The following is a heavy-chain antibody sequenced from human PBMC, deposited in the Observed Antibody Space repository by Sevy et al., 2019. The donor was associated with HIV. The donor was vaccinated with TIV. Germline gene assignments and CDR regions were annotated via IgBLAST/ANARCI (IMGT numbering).Heavy chain of an antibody. CDR3: ARPPEVTPSSGWPKYYYYYMDV. J-gene: IGHJ6*03. Sequence: GGSLRLSCAASGFTFSSYEMNWVRQAPGKGLEWVSYISSSGSTIYYADSVKGRFTISRDNAKNSLYLQMNSLRAEDTAVYYCARPPEVTPSSGWPKYYYYYMDVWGKGTTVTVSS. V-gene: IGHV3-48*03. D-gene: IGHD6-19*01. CDR1: GFTFSSYE. CDR2: ISSSGSTI.